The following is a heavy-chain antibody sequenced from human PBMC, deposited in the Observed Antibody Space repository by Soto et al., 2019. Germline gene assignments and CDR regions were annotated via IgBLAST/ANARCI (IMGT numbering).Heavy chain of an antibody. V-gene: IGHV1-18*01. J-gene: IGHJ3*02. CDR2: ISAYNGNT. Sequence: GASVKVSCKASGYTFTSYGISWVRQAPGQGLEWMGWISAYNGNTNYAQKLQGRVTMTTDTSTSTAYMELRSLRSDDTAVYYCARDVKDIVVVVAATADAFDIWGQGTMVTVSS. CDR1: GYTFTSYG. D-gene: IGHD2-15*01. CDR3: ARDVKDIVVVVAATADAFDI.